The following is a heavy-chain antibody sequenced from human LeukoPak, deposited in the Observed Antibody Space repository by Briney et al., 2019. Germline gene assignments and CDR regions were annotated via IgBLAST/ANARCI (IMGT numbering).Heavy chain of an antibody. CDR3: ARGKQLVRLPGYYYGMDV. CDR1: GGSFSGYY. D-gene: IGHD6-13*01. Sequence: SETLSLTCAVYGGSFSGYYWSWIRQPPRKGLEWVGEINHSGSTNYNPSLKSRVTISVDTSKNQFSLKLSSVTAADTAVYYCARGKQLVRLPGYYYGMDVWGQGTTVTVSS. CDR2: INHSGST. J-gene: IGHJ6*02. V-gene: IGHV4-34*01.